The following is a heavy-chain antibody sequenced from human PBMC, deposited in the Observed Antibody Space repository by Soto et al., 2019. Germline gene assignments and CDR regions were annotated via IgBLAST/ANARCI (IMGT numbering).Heavy chain of an antibody. V-gene: IGHV2-5*01. Sequence: SGPTLVNPTQTLTLTCSFSGFSLSTSGVGVGWIRQPPGKALEWLALIYWNDDKRYSPSLKSRLTITKDTSKNQVVLTMTNMDPVDTATYYCAHEESGGGYCTNGVCATFDYWGQGTLVTVSS. J-gene: IGHJ4*02. CDR1: GFSLSTSGVG. CDR3: AHEESGGGYCTNGVCATFDY. CDR2: IYWNDDK. D-gene: IGHD2-8*01.